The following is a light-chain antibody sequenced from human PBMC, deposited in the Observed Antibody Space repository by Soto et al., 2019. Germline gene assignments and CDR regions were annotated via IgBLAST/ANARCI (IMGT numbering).Light chain of an antibody. J-gene: IGKJ1*01. V-gene: IGKV3-20*01. CDR1: QSVRTY. Sequence: DILMTQSPASLAVSLGEMATITCKSSQSVRTYLAWYQQKPGQAPRLLIYGASSRATGIPDRFSGSGSGTDFTLTISRLEPEDFAVYYCQQYGSSPAWTFGQGTKVDVK. CDR3: QQYGSSPAWT. CDR2: GAS.